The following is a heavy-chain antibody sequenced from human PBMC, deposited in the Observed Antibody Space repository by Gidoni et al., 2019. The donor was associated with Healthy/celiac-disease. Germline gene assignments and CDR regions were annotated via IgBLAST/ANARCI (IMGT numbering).Heavy chain of an antibody. D-gene: IGHD3-3*01. CDR1: GFTFRSYG. CDR3: AKPLDPGRYYYGMDV. CDR2: ISYDGSNK. J-gene: IGHJ6*02. Sequence: QVQLVESGGGVVQLGRSLSLSCAASGFTFRSYGMNWVRQAPGKGLEWVAVISYDGSNKYYADSVKGRFTISRDNSKNTLYLQMNSLRAEDTAVYYCAKPLDPGRYYYGMDVWGQGTTVTVSS. V-gene: IGHV3-30*18.